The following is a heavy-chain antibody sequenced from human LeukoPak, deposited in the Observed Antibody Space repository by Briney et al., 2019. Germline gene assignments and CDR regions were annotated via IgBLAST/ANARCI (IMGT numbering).Heavy chain of an antibody. CDR1: GDSVSSNNAA. D-gene: IGHD5-12*01. V-gene: IGHV6-1*01. J-gene: IGHJ3*02. CDR2: TYYRSKWYY. Sequence: SQTLSLTCAISGDSVSSNNAARHWIRQSPSRGLEWLGRTYYRSKWYYDYAVSVKSRVTINPDTSKNHFSLQLNSVAPEDTAVYFCAREDRLSFDIWGQGTMVTVSS. CDR3: AREDRLSFDI.